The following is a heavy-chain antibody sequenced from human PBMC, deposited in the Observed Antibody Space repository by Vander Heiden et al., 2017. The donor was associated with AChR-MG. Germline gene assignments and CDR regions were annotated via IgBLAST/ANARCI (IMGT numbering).Heavy chain of an antibody. CDR2: IYCDDDQ. J-gene: IGHJ4*02. V-gene: IGHV2-5*02. CDR1: GFPLSTRGVD. D-gene: IGHD6-13*01. CDR3: ALPGYSCSWGY. Sequence: TTLKESGPTLVKPTQTLTLTGTFSGFPLSTRGVDVGWLRQPPGKVLEWLALIYCDDDQHYSPSLKSRLTITKDTSKNLVVLTMTNMDPVATATYYCALPGYSCSWGYCGQGTLVTVSS.